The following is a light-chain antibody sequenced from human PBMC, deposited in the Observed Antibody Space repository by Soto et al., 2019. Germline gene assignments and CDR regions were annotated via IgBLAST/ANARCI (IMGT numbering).Light chain of an antibody. V-gene: IGLV2-14*01. CDR3: SSYTGSATLA. J-gene: IGLJ2*01. Sequence: QSALTQPASVSGSPGQSITISCTGTSSDVGGYKYVSWYQQHPGKAPKLIIYEVSNRPSGVSNRFSGSKSGNTASLTISGLQAEDEADYYCSSYTGSATLAFGGGTKVTVL. CDR1: SSDVGGYKY. CDR2: EVS.